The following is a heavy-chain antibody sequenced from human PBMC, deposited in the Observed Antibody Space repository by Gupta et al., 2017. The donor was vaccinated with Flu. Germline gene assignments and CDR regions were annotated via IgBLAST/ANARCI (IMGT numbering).Heavy chain of an antibody. CDR1: EDTFRNYV. CDR2: IIPLSAIS. J-gene: IGHJ4*02. Sequence: QVLLVQSGTEVKKPGSSVKVSCKASEDTFRNYVITWVRQAPGQGLEWMGGIIPLSAISNNAPKFQGRVTISADKFMSIVYMELSRLTSEDTAVYYCARLRACGGDCYYFDYWGQGTLVTVSS. V-gene: IGHV1-69*17. D-gene: IGHD2-21*02. CDR3: ARLRACGGDCYYFDY.